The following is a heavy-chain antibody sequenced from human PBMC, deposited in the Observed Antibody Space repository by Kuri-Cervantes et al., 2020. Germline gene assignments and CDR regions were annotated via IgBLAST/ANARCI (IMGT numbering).Heavy chain of an antibody. V-gene: IGHV3-7*05. CDR2: IKEDGSEK. CDR1: GFTFSSYW. D-gene: IGHD3-16*01. CDR3: ARDGGGYGNYMDV. Sequence: GGSLRLSCAASGFTFSSYWMGWVRQAPGKGLEWVANIKEDGSEKYFVDSVKGRFTVSRDNAKNSLYLQMDSLRAEDTALYYCARDGGGYGNYMDVWGKGTTVTVSS. J-gene: IGHJ6*03.